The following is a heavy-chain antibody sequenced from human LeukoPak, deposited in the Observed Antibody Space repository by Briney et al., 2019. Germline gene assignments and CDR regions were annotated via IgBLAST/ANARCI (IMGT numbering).Heavy chain of an antibody. CDR2: IQNDGSNE. Sequence: PGGSLRLSCVASGFTFRSYGMHWVRQAPGKGLEWVAYIQNDGSNEQYADSVKGRFSISRDSSKNILYLQMNSLRAEDTAVYYCAKDRCSNGIGCYYYYMDVWGKGTTVTISS. CDR1: GFTFRSYG. J-gene: IGHJ6*03. V-gene: IGHV3-30*02. CDR3: AKDRCSNGIGCYYYYMDV. D-gene: IGHD2-8*01.